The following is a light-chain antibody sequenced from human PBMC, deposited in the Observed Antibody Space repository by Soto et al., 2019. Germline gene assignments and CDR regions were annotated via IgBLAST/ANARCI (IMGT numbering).Light chain of an antibody. Sequence: EIVLTQSPGTLSLSPGQRATLFCGASQSVSSGYLAWYQQKPGQAPSLLIYGASSRATGIPDRFSGSGSGTDFTLTISRLEPEDFAVYYCQQYGSSGTFGQGTNVDI. CDR3: QQYGSSGT. V-gene: IGKV3-20*01. CDR1: QSVSSGY. J-gene: IGKJ1*01. CDR2: GAS.